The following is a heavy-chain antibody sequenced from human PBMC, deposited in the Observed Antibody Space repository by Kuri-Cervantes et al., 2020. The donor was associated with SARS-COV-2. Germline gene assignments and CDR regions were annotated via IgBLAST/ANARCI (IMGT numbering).Heavy chain of an antibody. Sequence: LSLTCAASGFTFSSYAMSWVRQAPGKGLGWVSVISGSGGSTYYADSVKGRFTISRDNSKNTLYLQMNSLRAEDTAVDYCAKERGYSYGYGYFDYWGQGTLVTVSS. CDR2: ISGSGGST. CDR3: AKERGYSYGYGYFDY. J-gene: IGHJ4*02. V-gene: IGHV3-23*01. D-gene: IGHD5-18*01. CDR1: GFTFSSYA.